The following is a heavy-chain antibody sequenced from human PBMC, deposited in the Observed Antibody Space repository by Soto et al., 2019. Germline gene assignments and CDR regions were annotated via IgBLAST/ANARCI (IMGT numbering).Heavy chain of an antibody. Sequence: QVQLVQSGAEVKKPGSSVKVSCEASGGTSRSLSITWVRQAPGQGLEWMGGITPLFGIPNYPQKFQGRLMITADKSTGTAYLELSSLRSEDTAVYYCARDTHSAGGWFDTWGRGTLVTVSS. CDR1: GGTSRSLS. D-gene: IGHD2-15*01. CDR3: ARDTHSAGGWFDT. V-gene: IGHV1-69*17. J-gene: IGHJ5*02. CDR2: ITPLFGIP.